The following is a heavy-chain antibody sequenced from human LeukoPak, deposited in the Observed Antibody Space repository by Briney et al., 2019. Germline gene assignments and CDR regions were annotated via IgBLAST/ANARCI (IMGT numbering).Heavy chain of an antibody. D-gene: IGHD2-2*01. Sequence: PGGSLRLSCAASGFTFSSYAMSWVRQAPGKGLVWVSRINSDGGSTSYADSVKGRFTISRDNAKNTLYLQMNSLRAEDTAVYYCASFSVVPAANPWGQGTLVTVSS. J-gene: IGHJ5*02. CDR2: INSDGGST. CDR1: GFTFSSYA. V-gene: IGHV3-74*01. CDR3: ASFSVVPAANP.